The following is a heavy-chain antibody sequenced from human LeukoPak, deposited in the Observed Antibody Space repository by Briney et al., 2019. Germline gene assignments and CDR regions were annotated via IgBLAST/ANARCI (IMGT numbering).Heavy chain of an antibody. Sequence: PGGSLRLSCGIYVYPLNDHPMKWVPQAPGRGVERVAGFSGSGADTYYADSVTGRFTISRDNSKITLYLQTDTLRVEDTAVYYCARRLCRGTACYYFDYWGQGTLVTVSS. CDR3: ARRLCRGTACYYFDY. D-gene: IGHD2-2*01. J-gene: IGHJ4*02. CDR2: FSGSGADT. V-gene: IGHV3-23*01. CDR1: VYPLNDHP.